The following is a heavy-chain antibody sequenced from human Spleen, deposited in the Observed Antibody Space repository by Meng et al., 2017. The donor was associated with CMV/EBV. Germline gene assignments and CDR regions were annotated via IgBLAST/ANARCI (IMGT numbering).Heavy chain of an antibody. CDR2: IYYSGST. J-gene: IGHJ4*02. CDR3: ARELAYYYDSSGYCLGY. V-gene: IGHV4-30-4*08. Sequence: QVPVAEAGPGMGKPSQTLFLTWTVSGGSISNGDSYWSWIRQPPGKGLEWIGYIYYSGSTYYNRSLQSRVTISVDTSKNQFSLKLSSVTAADTAVYYCARELAYYYDSSGYCLGYWGQGTLVTVSS. CDR1: GGSISNGDSY. D-gene: IGHD3-22*01.